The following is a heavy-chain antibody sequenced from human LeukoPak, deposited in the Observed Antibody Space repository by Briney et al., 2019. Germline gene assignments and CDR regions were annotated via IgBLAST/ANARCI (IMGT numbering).Heavy chain of an antibody. Sequence: KPSETQSLTCAVSGESLSTYFWSWIRQSPGKGLEWIGEISQTGSANYNPSLKNRVTLSLDTSKNQSSLQLTSMTAADTAIYFCARSAAYYYYYMDVWANGTTVTVSS. CDR3: ARSAAYYYYYMDV. CDR1: GESLSTYF. CDR2: ISQTGSA. D-gene: IGHD6-25*01. J-gene: IGHJ6*03. V-gene: IGHV4-34*01.